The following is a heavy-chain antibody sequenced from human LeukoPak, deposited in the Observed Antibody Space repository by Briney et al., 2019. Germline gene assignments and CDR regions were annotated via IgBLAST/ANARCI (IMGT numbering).Heavy chain of an antibody. CDR3: AKDLAYYFDS. V-gene: IGHV3-23*01. CDR1: GFAFSTYA. J-gene: IGHJ4*02. Sequence: PGGSLRLSCAASGFAFSTYAMSWVRQAPGKGLEWVAAISATDRRTYYADSVKGRFTISRDNRSMRYLQMNSLRAEDTAVYYCAKDLAYYFDSWGQGTVVSVSS. CDR2: ISATDRRT.